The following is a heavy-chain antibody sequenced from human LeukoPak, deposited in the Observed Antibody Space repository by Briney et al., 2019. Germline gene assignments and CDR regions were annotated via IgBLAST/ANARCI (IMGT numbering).Heavy chain of an antibody. CDR2: INPNSGGT. J-gene: IGHJ3*02. D-gene: IGHD7-27*01. V-gene: IGHV1-2*02. CDR3: ARDTGDREGAFDI. Sequence: GASVKVSCKASGYTFTGYYMHWVRQAPGQGLEWMGWINPNSGGTNYAQKFQGRVTMTRDTSISTAYMELSRLRSDDTAVYYCARDTGDREGAFDIWGQGTMVTVSS. CDR1: GYTFTGYY.